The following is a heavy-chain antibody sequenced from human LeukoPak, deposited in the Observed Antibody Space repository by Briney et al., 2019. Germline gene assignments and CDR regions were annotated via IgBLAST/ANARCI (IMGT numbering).Heavy chain of an antibody. CDR3: AKRGVVIRVILVGFHKEAYYFDS. CDR2: TSGSGGST. J-gene: IGHJ4*02. D-gene: IGHD3-22*01. CDR1: GITLSNYG. Sequence: PGGSLRLSCAVSGITLSNYGMSWVRQAPGKGLEWVAGTSGSGGSTNYAGSVKGRFTISRDNRKNTLYLQMNSLRVEDTAVYFCAKRGVVIRVILVGFHKEAYYFDSWGQGALVTVSS. V-gene: IGHV3-23*01.